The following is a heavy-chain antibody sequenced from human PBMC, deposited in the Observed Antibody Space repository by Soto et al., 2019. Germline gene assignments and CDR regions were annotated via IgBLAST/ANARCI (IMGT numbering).Heavy chain of an antibody. J-gene: IGHJ6*02. CDR2: INHSGST. CDR1: GGSFSGYY. D-gene: IGHD5-12*01. CDR3: ARGRVATITFYYYYYGMDV. Sequence: SETLSLTCAVYGGSFSGYYWSWIRQPPGKGLEWIGEINHSGSTNYNPSLKSRVTISVDTSKNQFSLKLSSVTAADTAVYYCARGRVATITFYYYYYGMDVWGQGTTVTVSS. V-gene: IGHV4-34*01.